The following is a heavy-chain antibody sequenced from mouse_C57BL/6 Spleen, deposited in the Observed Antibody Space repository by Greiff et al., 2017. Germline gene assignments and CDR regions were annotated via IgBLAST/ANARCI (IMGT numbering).Heavy chain of an antibody. J-gene: IGHJ4*01. V-gene: IGHV1-55*01. CDR2: IYPGSGST. CDR1: GYTFTSYW. Sequence: QVQLQQPGAELVKPGASVKMSCKASGYTFTSYWITWVKQRPGQGLEWIGDIYPGSGSTNYNEKFKSKATLTVDTSSSTAYMQLSSLTSEDSAVYYCARGKYDYDVAMDYWGQGTSVTVSS. D-gene: IGHD2-4*01. CDR3: ARGKYDYDVAMDY.